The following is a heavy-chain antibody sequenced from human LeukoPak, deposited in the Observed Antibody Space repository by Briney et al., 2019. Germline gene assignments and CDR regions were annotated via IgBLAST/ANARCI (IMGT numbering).Heavy chain of an antibody. J-gene: IGHJ6*03. D-gene: IGHD3-10*01. V-gene: IGHV3-43*02. CDR2: ISGSGGST. Sequence: GGSLRLSCAASGFTFSSYAMSWVRQAPGKGLEWVSAISGSGGSTYYADSVKGRFTISRDNSKNSLYLQMNSLRTEDTALYYCAKDIFRHYYGSGRPLYYYYMDVWGKGTTVTISS. CDR3: AKDIFRHYYGSGRPLYYYYMDV. CDR1: GFTFSSYA.